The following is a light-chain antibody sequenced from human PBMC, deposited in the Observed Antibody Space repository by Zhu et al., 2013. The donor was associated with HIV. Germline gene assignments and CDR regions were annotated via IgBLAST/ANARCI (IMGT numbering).Light chain of an antibody. CDR2: DGS. J-gene: IGKJ1*01. Sequence: EILLTQSPATLSLSPGERATLSCRASQSITNYLAWYQQKPGQAPRLVIYDGSNRATGVPARFSGSGSGTEFTLTISSLQSEDFAVYYCQQYNNWPRTFGQGTKVEIK. CDR3: QQYNNWPRT. CDR1: QSITNY. V-gene: IGKV3-11*01.